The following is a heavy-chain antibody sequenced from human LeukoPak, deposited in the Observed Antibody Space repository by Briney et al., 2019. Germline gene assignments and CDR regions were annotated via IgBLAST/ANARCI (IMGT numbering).Heavy chain of an antibody. V-gene: IGHV3-74*01. J-gene: IGHJ4*02. Sequence: GGSLRLSCAASGFIFSSNWMHWVRQAPGKGLVWVSRINEDGSTTNHADSVKGRFTISRDNAKNTLYMQMNSLRVEDTAVYYCARGRPHGNDYWGQGTLVTVSS. CDR1: GFIFSSNW. D-gene: IGHD4-23*01. CDR2: INEDGSTT. CDR3: ARGRPHGNDY.